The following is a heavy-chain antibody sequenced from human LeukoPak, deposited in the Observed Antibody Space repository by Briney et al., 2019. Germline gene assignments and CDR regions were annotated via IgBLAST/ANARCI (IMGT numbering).Heavy chain of an antibody. CDR1: GGSISSGDYY. V-gene: IGHV4-30-4*08. CDR3: ATAPPKSSGYPFDY. J-gene: IGHJ4*02. Sequence: TSETLSLTCTVSGGSISSGDYYWSWIRQPPGKGLEWIGYIYYSGSTYYNPSLKSRVTISVDKSKNQFSLKLSSVTAADTAVYYCATAPPKSSGYPFDYWGQGTLVTVSS. D-gene: IGHD3-22*01. CDR2: IYYSGST.